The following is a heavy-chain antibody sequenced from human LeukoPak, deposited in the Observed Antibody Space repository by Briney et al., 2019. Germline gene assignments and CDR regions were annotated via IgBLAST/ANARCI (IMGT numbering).Heavy chain of an antibody. Sequence: SETLSLTCTVSGASISSSSYYWDWIRQPPGQGLEWIGSVYYSGSTYYNPSLESRVSISVDTSKKHFSLKLSSVTAADTAVYYCARPSPTVTPKAFDIWGQGTMVTVSS. J-gene: IGHJ3*02. CDR2: VYYSGST. CDR1: GASISSSSYY. CDR3: ARPSPTVTPKAFDI. V-gene: IGHV4-39*02. D-gene: IGHD4-17*01.